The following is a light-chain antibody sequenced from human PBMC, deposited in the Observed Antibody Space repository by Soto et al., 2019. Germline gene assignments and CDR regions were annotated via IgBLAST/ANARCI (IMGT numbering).Light chain of an antibody. CDR1: QSVSSN. CDR2: GAS. J-gene: IGKJ1*01. CDR3: QHYMSSVT. V-gene: IGKV3-15*01. Sequence: EIVMTQSPATLSVSPGERATLSCRASQSVSSNLAWYQQKPGQAPRLLIYGASTRATGIPARFSGSWSGTAFTRTTRSLETDDFAVYYCQHYMSSVTFGQGTKVEIK.